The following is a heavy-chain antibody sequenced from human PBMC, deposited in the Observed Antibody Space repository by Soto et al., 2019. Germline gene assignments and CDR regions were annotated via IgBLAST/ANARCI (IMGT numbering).Heavy chain of an antibody. D-gene: IGHD2-2*01. V-gene: IGHV3-9*01. Sequence: EVQLVESGGGLVQPGRSLRLSCAASGFTFDDYAMHWVRQAPGKGLEWVSGISWNSGSIGYAESVKGRFTISRDNAKNSLSLQMNSLRAEDTALYYCARKGYCTSTNSYFDYWGQGTLVTVSS. J-gene: IGHJ4*02. CDR2: ISWNSGSI. CDR1: GFTFDDYA. CDR3: ARKGYCTSTNSYFDY.